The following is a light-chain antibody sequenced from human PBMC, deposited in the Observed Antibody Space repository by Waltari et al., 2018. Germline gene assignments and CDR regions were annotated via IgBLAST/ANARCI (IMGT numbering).Light chain of an antibody. CDR3: QQYNSYSCG. J-gene: IGKJ3*01. CDR1: QNIDTW. CDR2: KAS. Sequence: DIHLTQSPSTLSASVGARVTIPCRASQNIDTWLAWYQQKPGKAPKLLIYKASYLQSGVPSRFSGRGSGTEFTLTIDSLQPDDFATYHCQQYNSYSCGFGPGTTVDLK. V-gene: IGKV1-5*03.